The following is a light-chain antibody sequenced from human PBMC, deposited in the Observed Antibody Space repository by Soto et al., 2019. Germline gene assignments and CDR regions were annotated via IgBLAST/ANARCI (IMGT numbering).Light chain of an antibody. CDR3: SSYTTSSILYV. V-gene: IGLV2-14*03. J-gene: IGLJ1*01. Sequence: LTQPASVSGSPGQSMTISCTGTSSDVGRYNYVSWYQQHQGKAPKLIIYEVTHRTSGLSNRFSGSKSGNTASLTISGLQAEDEADYYCSSYTTSSILYVFGTGTKVTVL. CDR1: SSDVGRYNY. CDR2: EVT.